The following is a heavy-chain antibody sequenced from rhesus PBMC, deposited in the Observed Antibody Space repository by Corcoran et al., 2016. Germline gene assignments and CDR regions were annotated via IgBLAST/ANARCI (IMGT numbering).Heavy chain of an antibody. D-gene: IGHD3-34*01. Sequence: QVQLQESGPGLVKPSETLPLTCAVSGASISSNYWSWIRQPPGKGLEWIGDIYGGSGSTSSTPPLKIRVTISKDTSKNPFSLKLSSVTAADTAVYYCAGDSIHVDAFDFWGQGLRVTVSS. CDR3: AGDSIHVDAFDF. CDR2: IYGGSGST. CDR1: GASISSNY. J-gene: IGHJ3*01. V-gene: IGHV4-147*01.